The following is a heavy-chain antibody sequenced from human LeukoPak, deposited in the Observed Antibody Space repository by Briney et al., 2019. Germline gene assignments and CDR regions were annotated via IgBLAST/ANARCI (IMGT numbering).Heavy chain of an antibody. Sequence: PGGSLRLSCAASGFTFSSYGMPWVRQAPGKGLEWVTVIWYDGSNKYYADSVKGRFTISRDNSKNTLYLQMNSLRAEDTAVYYCARVTPPTYYYDSSGPWVAFDIWGQGTMVTVSS. CDR1: GFTFSSYG. J-gene: IGHJ3*02. D-gene: IGHD3-22*01. V-gene: IGHV3-33*01. CDR2: IWYDGSNK. CDR3: ARVTPPTYYYDSSGPWVAFDI.